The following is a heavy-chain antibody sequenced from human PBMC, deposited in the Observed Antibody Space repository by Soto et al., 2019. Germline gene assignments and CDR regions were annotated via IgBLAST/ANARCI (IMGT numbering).Heavy chain of an antibody. CDR2: ISYDGSNK. CDR1: GFTFSSYG. Sequence: GGSLRLSCAASGFTFSSYGMHWVRQAPGKGLEWVAVISYDGSNKYYADSVKGRFTISRDNSKNTLYLQMNSLRAEDTAVYYCAKALAPNIVVVPAATDYWGQGTLVTVSS. CDR3: AKALAPNIVVVPAATDY. V-gene: IGHV3-30*18. D-gene: IGHD2-2*01. J-gene: IGHJ4*02.